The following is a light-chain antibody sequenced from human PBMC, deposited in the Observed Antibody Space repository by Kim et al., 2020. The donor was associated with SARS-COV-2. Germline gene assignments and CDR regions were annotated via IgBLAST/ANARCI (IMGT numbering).Light chain of an antibody. CDR2: GAS. CDR1: QSVSSN. CDR3: QQYNNWPQT. V-gene: IGKV3-15*01. J-gene: IGKJ1*01. Sequence: EIVMTHSPATLSVSPGERATLSCRASQSVSSNLAWYQQKPGQAPRLLIYGASTRATGVPARFSGSGSGTEFTLTICSLQSEDFAIYYCQQYNNWPQTFGQGTKVDIK.